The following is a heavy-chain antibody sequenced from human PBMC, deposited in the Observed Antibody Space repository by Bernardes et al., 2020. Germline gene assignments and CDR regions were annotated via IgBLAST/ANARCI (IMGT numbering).Heavy chain of an antibody. J-gene: IGHJ5*02. D-gene: IGHD2-2*01. CDR2: INHSGST. V-gene: IGHV4-34*01. CDR1: GGFFSGYY. Sequence: SETLSLTCAVYGGFFSGYYWSWIRQPPGKGLEWIGEINHSGSTNYNPSLKSRVTISVDTSKNQFSLKLSSVTAADTAVYYCARAMGGYCSSTSCPGGYWFDPWGQGTLVTVSS. CDR3: ARAMGGYCSSTSCPGGYWFDP.